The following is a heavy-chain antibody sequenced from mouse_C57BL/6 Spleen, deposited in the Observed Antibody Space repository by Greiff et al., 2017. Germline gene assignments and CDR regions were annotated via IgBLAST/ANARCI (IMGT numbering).Heavy chain of an antibody. J-gene: IGHJ2*01. Sequence: VQLQQSGAELVKPGASVKMSCKASGYTFTTYPIEWMKQNHGKSLEWIGNFHPYNDDTKYNQKFKDKATLTVDKSSSTAYMQLSSLTSEDSAVYYCARWDYEPFDYWGQGTTLTVSS. CDR2: FHPYNDDT. V-gene: IGHV1-47*01. D-gene: IGHD2-4*01. CDR1: GYTFTTYP. CDR3: ARWDYEPFDY.